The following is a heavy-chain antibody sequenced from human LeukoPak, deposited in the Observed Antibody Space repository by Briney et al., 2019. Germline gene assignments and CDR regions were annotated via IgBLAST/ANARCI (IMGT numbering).Heavy chain of an antibody. Sequence: GGSLRLSCAASGFTFSTSSMNWVRQAPGKGLEWVSYISSSSNIIHYADSVKGRFTVSRDNAKNSLYLQMNSLRDEDTAVYSCARPSGSGSPHHNWFDPWGQGTLVTVSS. J-gene: IGHJ5*02. CDR1: GFTFSTSS. V-gene: IGHV3-48*02. D-gene: IGHD3-22*01. CDR3: ARPSGSGSPHHNWFDP. CDR2: ISSSSNII.